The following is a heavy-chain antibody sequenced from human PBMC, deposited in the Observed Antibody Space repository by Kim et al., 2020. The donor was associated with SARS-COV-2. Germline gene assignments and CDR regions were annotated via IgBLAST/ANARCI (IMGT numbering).Heavy chain of an antibody. CDR3: ASYSSGWYQEWFDP. CDR2: IYYSGST. V-gene: IGHV4-39*01. D-gene: IGHD6-19*01. J-gene: IGHJ5*02. CDR1: GGSISSSSYY. Sequence: SETLSLTCTVSGGSISSSSYYWGWIRQPPGKGLEWIGSIYYSGSTYYNPSLKSRVTISVDTSKNQFSLKLSSVTAADTAVYYCASYSSGWYQEWFDPWGQGTLVTVSS.